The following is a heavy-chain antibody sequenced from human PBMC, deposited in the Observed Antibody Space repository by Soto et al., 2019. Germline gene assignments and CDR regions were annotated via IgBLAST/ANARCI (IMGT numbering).Heavy chain of an antibody. CDR1: GYTFTSYY. J-gene: IGHJ6*03. CDR3: ARHALDRPYYDFWSGDYYMDV. D-gene: IGHD3-3*01. V-gene: IGHV1-46*03. CDR2: INPSGGST. Sequence: ASVKVSCKASGYTFTSYYMHWVRQAPGQGLEWMGIINPSGGSTSYAQKFQGRVTMTRDTSTSTVYMELSSLRSEDTAVYYCARHALDRPYYDFWSGDYYMDVWGKGTTVTVSS.